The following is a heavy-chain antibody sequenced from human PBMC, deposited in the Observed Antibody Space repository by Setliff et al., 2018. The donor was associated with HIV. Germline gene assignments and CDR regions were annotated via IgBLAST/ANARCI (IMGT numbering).Heavy chain of an antibody. CDR1: GGFIGTYY. Sequence: PSETLSLTCTVSGGFIGTYYWSWIRQSPGKGLEWIGSVYYTGSTNYNPSLESRVTMLIDMSKNQLSLKLSSVTAADTAVYFCARGPIRYSSGVRWFLGVESWYSGIDYWGQGTRATVSS. V-gene: IGHV4-59*12. CDR2: VYYTGST. D-gene: IGHD2-15*01. J-gene: IGHJ4*02. CDR3: ARGPIRYSSGVRWFLGVESWYSGIDY.